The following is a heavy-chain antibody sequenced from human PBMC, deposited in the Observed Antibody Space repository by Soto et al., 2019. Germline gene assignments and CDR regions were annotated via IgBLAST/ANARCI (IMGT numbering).Heavy chain of an antibody. D-gene: IGHD3-3*01. J-gene: IGHJ3*02. V-gene: IGHV4-31*03. CDR1: GGSISSGGYY. CDR2: IYYSGST. CDR3: ARRPRITMAPLHAFDI. Sequence: PSETLSLTCTVSGGSISSGGYYWSWIRQHPGKGLEWIGYIYYSGSTYYNPSLKSRVTISVDTSKNQFSLKLSSVTAADTAVYYCARRPRITMAPLHAFDIWGQGTMVTVSS.